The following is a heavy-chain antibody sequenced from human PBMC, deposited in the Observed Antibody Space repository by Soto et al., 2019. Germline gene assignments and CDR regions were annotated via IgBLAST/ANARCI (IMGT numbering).Heavy chain of an antibody. Sequence: SEPLSLTCAVYAGTFSGYYWSWTRLLLGKEMECLPEINHSGSTNYTPSLKSRVTISVDTSKNQFSLKLSSVTAADTAVYYCAGGYFDWLLRNPYYMNVCGKGTTVT. D-gene: IGHD3-9*01. CDR2: INHSGST. CDR3: AGGYFDWLLRNPYYMNV. V-gene: IGHV4-34*01. J-gene: IGHJ6*03. CDR1: AGTFSGYY.